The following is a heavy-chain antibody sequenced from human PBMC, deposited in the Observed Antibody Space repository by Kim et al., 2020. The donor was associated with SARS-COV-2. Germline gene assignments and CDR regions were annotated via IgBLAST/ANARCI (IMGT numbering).Heavy chain of an antibody. D-gene: IGHD3-16*01. V-gene: IGHV3-21*01. CDR2: ISSSSSYI. CDR1: GFTFSSYS. CDR3: AREMITFGALFCG. Sequence: GGSLRLSCAASGFTFSSYSMNWVRQAPRKGLEWVSSISSSSSYIYYADSVKGRFTISRDNAKNSLYLQMNSLRAEDTAVYYCAREMITFGALFCGGGQGTLVTVSS. J-gene: IGHJ4*02.